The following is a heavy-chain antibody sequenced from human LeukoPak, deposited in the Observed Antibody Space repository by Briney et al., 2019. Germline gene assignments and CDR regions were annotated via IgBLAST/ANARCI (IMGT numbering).Heavy chain of an antibody. CDR2: ISYDGSNK. V-gene: IGHV3-30*18. J-gene: IGHJ6*02. CDR1: GFTFSSYG. D-gene: IGHD3-10*01. CDR3: AKDHYGSGSYKGNGMDV. Sequence: GRSLRLSCAASGFTFSSYGMHWVRQAPGKGLEWVAVISYDGSNKYYADSVKGRFTISRDNSKNTLYLQMNSLRAEDTAVYYCAKDHYGSGSYKGNGMDVWGQGTTVTVSS.